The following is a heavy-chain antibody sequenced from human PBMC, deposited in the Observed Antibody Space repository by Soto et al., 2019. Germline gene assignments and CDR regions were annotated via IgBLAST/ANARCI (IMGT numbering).Heavy chain of an antibody. Sequence: SETLSLTCTVSGCSISSSSYYWGWMRQPPGKGLEWIGSIYYSGSTYYNPSLMSRVTISVDTSKNQFSLKLSSVTAADTAVYYCAGDIVVVPAAMLSVVGFDPWGQGTLVTVSS. CDR2: IYYSGST. J-gene: IGHJ5*02. CDR1: GCSISSSSYY. V-gene: IGHV4-39*01. D-gene: IGHD2-2*01. CDR3: AGDIVVVPAAMLSVVGFDP.